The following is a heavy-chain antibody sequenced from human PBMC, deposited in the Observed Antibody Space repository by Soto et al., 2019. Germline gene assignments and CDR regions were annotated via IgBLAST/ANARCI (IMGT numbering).Heavy chain of an antibody. V-gene: IGHV2-5*01. CDR1: GFSLSTSGVG. D-gene: IGHD6-13*01. J-gene: IGHJ4*02. CDR3: AHRQVYSSSPHTIYFDY. CDR2: IYWNDDK. Sequence: ASGPTLVNPTQTLTLACTFSGFSLSTSGVGVGWIRQPPGKALEWLALIYWNDDKRYSPSLKSRLTITKDTSKNQVVLTMTNMDPVDTATYYCAHRQVYSSSPHTIYFDYWGQGTLVTVLL.